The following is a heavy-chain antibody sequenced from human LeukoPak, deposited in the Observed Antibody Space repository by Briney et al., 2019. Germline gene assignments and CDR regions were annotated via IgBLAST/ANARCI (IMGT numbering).Heavy chain of an antibody. CDR1: GGTFSSYA. CDR3: ARDRSSSWAGGWWEYNWFDP. V-gene: IGHV1-69*01. Sequence: GASVKVSCKASGGTFSSYAISWVRQAPGQGLEWMGGIIPIFGTANYAQKFQGRVTITADESTSTAYMELSSLRSEDTAVYYCARDRSSSWAGGWWEYNWFDPWGQGTLVTVSS. D-gene: IGHD6-13*01. CDR2: IIPIFGTA. J-gene: IGHJ5*02.